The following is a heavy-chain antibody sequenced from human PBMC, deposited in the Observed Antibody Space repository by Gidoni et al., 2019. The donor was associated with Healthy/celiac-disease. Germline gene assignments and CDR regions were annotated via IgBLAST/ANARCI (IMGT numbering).Heavy chain of an antibody. CDR1: GFTFSSYS. Sequence: EVQLVASGGGLVKPGGSLRLSCAASGFTFSSYSMNWVRQAQGKGLEWVSSISSSSSYIYYADSVKGRFTISRDNAKNSLYLQMNSLRAEDTAVYYCARTVVVTATPFDYWGQGTLVTVSS. CDR2: ISSSSSYI. D-gene: IGHD2-21*02. J-gene: IGHJ4*02. V-gene: IGHV3-21*01. CDR3: ARTVVVTATPFDY.